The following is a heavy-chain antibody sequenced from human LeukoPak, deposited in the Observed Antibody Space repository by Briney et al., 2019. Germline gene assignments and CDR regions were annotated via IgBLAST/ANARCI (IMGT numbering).Heavy chain of an antibody. CDR2: IKPSGGGT. V-gene: IGHV1-46*01. CDR3: ARDMLAVPSNWFDP. D-gene: IGHD2-8*01. Sequence: ASVKVSCKASGYTFTSYYMHWVRQAPGQGLEWMGIIKPSGGGTSYAQKFQGRVTMTRDTSTSTVYMDLRSLRSEDTAVYFCARDMLAVPSNWFDPWGQGTLVTVSS. J-gene: IGHJ5*02. CDR1: GYTFTSYY.